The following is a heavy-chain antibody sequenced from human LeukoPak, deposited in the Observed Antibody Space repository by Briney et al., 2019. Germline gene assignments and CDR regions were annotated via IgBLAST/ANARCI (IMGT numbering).Heavy chain of an antibody. CDR1: GFTFSSYG. Sequence: GGSLRLSCAASGFTFSSYGTHWVRQAPGKGLEWVAVIWYDGSNEYYADSVKGRFTISRDNSKNTLYLQMNSLRAGDTAVYYCGAAAGTDDYWGQGTLVTVSS. CDR2: IWYDGSNE. D-gene: IGHD6-13*01. J-gene: IGHJ4*02. V-gene: IGHV3-33*01. CDR3: GAAAGTDDY.